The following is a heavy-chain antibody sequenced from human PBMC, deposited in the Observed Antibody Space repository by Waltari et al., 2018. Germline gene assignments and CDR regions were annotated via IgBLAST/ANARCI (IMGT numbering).Heavy chain of an antibody. CDR2: IYHSGST. Sequence: QVQLQESGPGLVKPSETLSLTCAVSGYSISSGYYWGWIRQPPGKGLEWIGSIYHSGSTYYNPSLKSRVTISVDTSKNQFSLKLSSVTAADTAVYYCARLRGGGDCYPWGQGTLVTVSS. CDR1: GYSISSGYY. CDR3: ARLRGGGDCYP. J-gene: IGHJ5*02. D-gene: IGHD2-21*01. V-gene: IGHV4-38-2*01.